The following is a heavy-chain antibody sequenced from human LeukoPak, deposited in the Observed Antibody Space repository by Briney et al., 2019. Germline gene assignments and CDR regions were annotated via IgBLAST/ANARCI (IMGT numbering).Heavy chain of an antibody. CDR2: IYYSGST. D-gene: IGHD3-3*01. J-gene: IGHJ4*02. Sequence: SETLSLTCTVSGGAISSSSYYWGWIRQPPGKGLEWIGSIYYSGSTYYNPSLKSRVTISVDTSKNQFSLKLSSVTAADTAVYYCARHSAYYDFWSGYSTFDYWGQGTLVTVSS. CDR1: GGAISSSSYY. V-gene: IGHV4-39*01. CDR3: ARHSAYYDFWSGYSTFDY.